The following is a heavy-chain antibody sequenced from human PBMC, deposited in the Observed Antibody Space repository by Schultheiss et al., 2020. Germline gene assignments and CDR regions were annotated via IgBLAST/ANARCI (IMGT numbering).Heavy chain of an antibody. CDR1: GFTFSSYA. D-gene: IGHD6-13*01. J-gene: IGHJ4*02. CDR3: ANSGIAAAGTGVYFDY. Sequence: GSLRLSCAASGFTFSSYAMSWVRQAPGKGLEWVSAISGSGGSTYYADSVKGRFTISRDNSKNTLYLQMNSLRAEDTAVYYCANSGIAAAGTGVYFDYWGQGTLVTVSS. V-gene: IGHV3-23*01. CDR2: ISGSGGST.